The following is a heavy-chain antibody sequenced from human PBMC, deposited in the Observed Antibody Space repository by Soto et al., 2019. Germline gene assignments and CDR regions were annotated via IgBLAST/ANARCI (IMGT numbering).Heavy chain of an antibody. CDR1: GYSFTGYY. J-gene: IGHJ4*02. CDR3: ARGDYGTGGYPFPYFDY. D-gene: IGHD2-8*02. V-gene: IGHV1-2*02. Sequence: HEHLVQSGAEVKRPGASLKVSCKASGYSFTGYYIHWVRQAPGQGLEWMGWINPDSGATNYAQNFQGRVTLTSDTSIRTASMDLTSLTSDDTAVYYCARGDYGTGGYPFPYFDYWGKGTLVIVSS. CDR2: INPDSGAT.